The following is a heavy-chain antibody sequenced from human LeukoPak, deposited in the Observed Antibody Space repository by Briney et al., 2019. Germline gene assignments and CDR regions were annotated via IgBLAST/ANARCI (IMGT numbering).Heavy chain of an antibody. CDR2: INPNSGGT. D-gene: IGHD5-18*01. Sequence: INPNSGGTNYAQKFQGRVTMTRETSISTAYMELSRLRSDDTAVYYCARDSIPGYSYGFGYWGQGTLVTVSS. J-gene: IGHJ4*02. V-gene: IGHV1-2*02. CDR3: ARDSIPGYSYGFGY.